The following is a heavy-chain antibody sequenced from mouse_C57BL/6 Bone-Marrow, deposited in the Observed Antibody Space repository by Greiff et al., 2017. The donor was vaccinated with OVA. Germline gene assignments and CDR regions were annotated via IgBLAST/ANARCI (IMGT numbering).Heavy chain of an antibody. CDR2: IDPSDSYT. CDR1: GYTFPSYW. V-gene: IGHV1-50*01. J-gene: IGHJ3*01. Sequence: QVQLQQPGAELVKPGASVKLSCKASGYTFPSYWMQWVNQRPGPGLEWIGEIDPSDSYTNYNQKFKGKATLTVDTSSSTAYMQLSSLTSEDSAVYYCASAVFAYWGQGTLVTVSA. CDR3: ASAVFAY.